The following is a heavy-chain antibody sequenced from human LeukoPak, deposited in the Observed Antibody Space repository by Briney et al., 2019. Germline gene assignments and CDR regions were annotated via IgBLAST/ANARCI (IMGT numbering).Heavy chain of an antibody. CDR2: MNPNSGNT. J-gene: IGHJ6*04. CDR3: ASLPHPVPRILLGLYYYFYGMDV. V-gene: IGHV1-8*01. CDR1: GYTFTSYD. D-gene: IGHD2-8*02. Sequence: ASVKVSCKASGYTFTSYDINWVRQATGQGLEWMGWMNPNSGNTGYAQKFQGRVTMTRNTSISTAYMELSSLRSEDTAVYYCASLPHPVPRILLGLYYYFYGMDVWGEGTTVTVSS.